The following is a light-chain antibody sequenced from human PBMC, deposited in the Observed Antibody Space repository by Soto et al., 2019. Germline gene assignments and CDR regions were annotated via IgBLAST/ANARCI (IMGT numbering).Light chain of an antibody. CDR1: QSISSY. CDR2: GAS. J-gene: IGKJ1*01. V-gene: IGKV3-20*01. CDR3: QQYGSSPRT. Sequence: EIVLTQSPVTLSVAPGERVTVCCRASQSISSYLAWFQQRPGQAPRLLISGASTRATGIPDRISGSGSGTDFTLTISRLEPEDFAVYYCQQYGSSPRTFGQGTKVDIK.